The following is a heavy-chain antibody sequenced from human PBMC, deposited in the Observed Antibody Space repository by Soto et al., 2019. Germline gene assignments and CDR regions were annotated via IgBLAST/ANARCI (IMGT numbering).Heavy chain of an antibody. CDR3: ARRWGRTFDY. D-gene: IGHD7-27*01. CDR2: IYYSGST. V-gene: IGHV4-59*08. Sequence: QVQLQESGPGLVKPSETLSLTCTVSGGSISSYYWSWIRQPPGKGLKWIGYIYYSGSTNYNPSFKGRVTISVDTSKNQFSLKLSSVTAADTAVYCCARRWGRTFDYWGQGTLVTVSS. CDR1: GGSISSYY. J-gene: IGHJ4*02.